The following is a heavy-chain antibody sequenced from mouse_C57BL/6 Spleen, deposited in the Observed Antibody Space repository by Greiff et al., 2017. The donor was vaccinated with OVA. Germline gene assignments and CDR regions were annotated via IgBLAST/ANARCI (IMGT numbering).Heavy chain of an antibody. CDR3: ARYRIQHGSTEAMDY. D-gene: IGHD1-1*01. J-gene: IGHJ4*01. CDR2: INPGSGGT. Sequence: VQLQQSGAELVRPGTSVKVSCKASGYAFTNYLIEWVKQRPGQGLEWIGVINPGSGGTNYNEKFKGKATLTADKSSSTAYMQLSSLTSEDSAVYFCARYRIQHGSTEAMDYWGQGTSVTVSS. CDR1: GYAFTNYL. V-gene: IGHV1-54*01.